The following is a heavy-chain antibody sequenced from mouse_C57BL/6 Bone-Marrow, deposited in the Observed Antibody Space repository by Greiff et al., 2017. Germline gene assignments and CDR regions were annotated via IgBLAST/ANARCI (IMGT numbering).Heavy chain of an antibody. J-gene: IGHJ2*01. D-gene: IGHD2-2*01. Sequence: VQLKESGTVLVRPGASVKMSCKTSGYTFTSYWMHWVNQRPGQGLEWIGAIYPGNSDTNYKQKFKGKAKLTADTSASTAYMELSSLTDEDSAVYYCTRRGGYAFEYWGQGTTLTVSS. CDR1: GYTFTSYW. CDR2: IYPGNSDT. V-gene: IGHV1-5*01. CDR3: TRRGGYAFEY.